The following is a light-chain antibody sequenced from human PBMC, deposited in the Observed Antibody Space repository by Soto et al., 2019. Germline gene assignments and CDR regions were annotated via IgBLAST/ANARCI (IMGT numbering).Light chain of an antibody. V-gene: IGKV3-15*01. Sequence: DIVMTQSPATLSVSPGERATVSCRASQYISSNLAWYQQKPGQAPRLLIYGASTRATDTPARFSGSGSGTECPLTISGLQSEDFALYYCQQYHDWPWTFGQGTEVEIK. J-gene: IGKJ1*01. CDR3: QQYHDWPWT. CDR1: QYISSN. CDR2: GAS.